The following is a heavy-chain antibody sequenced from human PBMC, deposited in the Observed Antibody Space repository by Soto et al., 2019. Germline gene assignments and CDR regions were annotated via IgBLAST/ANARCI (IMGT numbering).Heavy chain of an antibody. CDR2: IYPGDSDT. V-gene: IGHV5-51*01. J-gene: IGHJ6*02. Sequence: PGESLKISCKGSGYSFTGYWIGWVRQMPGKGLEWMGIIYPGDSDTRYSPSFQGQVTISADKSISTAYLQWSSLKASDTAMYYCARTYYDFWSGPRVYYYHGMDVWGQGTTVTVSS. D-gene: IGHD3-3*01. CDR3: ARTYYDFWSGPRVYYYHGMDV. CDR1: GYSFTGYW.